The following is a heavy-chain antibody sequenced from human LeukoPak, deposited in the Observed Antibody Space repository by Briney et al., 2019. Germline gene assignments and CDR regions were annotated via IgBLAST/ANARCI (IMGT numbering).Heavy chain of an antibody. CDR3: ARIYYYDYVWGSSGSYFDY. CDR2: ISSSGSTI. D-gene: IGHD3-16*01. Sequence: RGSLRLSCAASGFTFSDYYMSWIRQAPGKGLEWVSYISSSGSTIYYADSVKGRFTISRDNAKNSLYLQMNSLRAEDTAVYYCARIYYYDYVWGSSGSYFDYWGQGTLVTVSS. V-gene: IGHV3-11*04. CDR1: GFTFSDYY. J-gene: IGHJ4*02.